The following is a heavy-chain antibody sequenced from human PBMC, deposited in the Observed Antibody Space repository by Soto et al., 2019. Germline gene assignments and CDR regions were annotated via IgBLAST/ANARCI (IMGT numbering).Heavy chain of an antibody. J-gene: IGHJ2*01. V-gene: IGHV3-23*01. CDR3: AKDIYSSGWFDWYFDL. D-gene: IGHD6-19*01. CDR1: GFTFSSYA. CDR2: ISGSGGST. Sequence: EVQLLESGGGLVQPGGSLRLSCAASGFTFSSYAMSWVRQAPGKGLAWVSAISGSGGSTYYADSVKSRFTISRDNSKNTLYLQMNSLRAEDTAVYYCAKDIYSSGWFDWYFDLWGRGTLVTVSS.